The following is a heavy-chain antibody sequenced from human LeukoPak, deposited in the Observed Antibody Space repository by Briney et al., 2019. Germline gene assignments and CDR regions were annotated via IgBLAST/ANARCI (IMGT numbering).Heavy chain of an antibody. J-gene: IGHJ6*03. V-gene: IGHV4-61*02. CDR1: GGSISSGSYY. D-gene: IGHD2-2*01. CDR2: IYTSGST. Sequence: SQTLSLTCTVSGGSISSGSYYWSWIRQPAGKGLEWIGRIYTSGSTNYNPSLKSRVTISVDTSKNQFSLKLSSVTAADTAVYYCARDDCSSTSCYGPGYYYYYMDVWGKGTTVTVSS. CDR3: ARDDCSSTSCYGPGYYYYYMDV.